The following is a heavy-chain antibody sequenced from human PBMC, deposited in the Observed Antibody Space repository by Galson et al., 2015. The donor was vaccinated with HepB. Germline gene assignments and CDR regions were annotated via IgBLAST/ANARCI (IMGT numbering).Heavy chain of an antibody. CDR1: GFTFSSYS. Sequence: SLRLSCAASGFTFSSYSMNWVRQAPGKGLEWVSSISSSSSYIYYADSVKGRFTISRDNAKNSLYLQMNSLRAEDTAVYYCVPFRSSGWYVGYWGQGTLVTVSS. V-gene: IGHV3-21*01. D-gene: IGHD6-19*01. J-gene: IGHJ4*02. CDR2: ISSSSSYI. CDR3: VPFRSSGWYVGY.